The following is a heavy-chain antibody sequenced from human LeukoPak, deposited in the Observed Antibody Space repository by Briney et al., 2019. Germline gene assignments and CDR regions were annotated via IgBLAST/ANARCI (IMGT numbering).Heavy chain of an antibody. CDR3: ARDWLVPAASYYYCGMDV. D-gene: IGHD2-2*01. Sequence: ASVKVSCKASGATFTSNAISWVRQAPGQGHEWMGGIIPIFGTANYAQKFQGRVTITADESTSTAYLGLSSRRSEDTAVYYCARDWLVPAASYYYCGMDVWGQGTTVTVSS. J-gene: IGHJ6*02. CDR2: IIPIFGTA. V-gene: IGHV1-69*13. CDR1: GATFTSNA.